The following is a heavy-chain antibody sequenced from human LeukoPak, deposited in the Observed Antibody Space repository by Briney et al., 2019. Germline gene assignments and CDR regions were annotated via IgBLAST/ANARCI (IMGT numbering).Heavy chain of an antibody. V-gene: IGHV3-49*04. CDR3: TVAVAEY. Sequence: GGSPRLSCTASGFTFGDYAMTWVRQAPGKGLEWVGFIRSKAYGGTTEYAASVKGRFTISRDDSKSIAYLQVNSLKTEDTAVYYCTVAVAEYWGQGTLVTVSS. CDR2: IRSKAYGGTT. J-gene: IGHJ4*02. CDR1: GFTFGDYA. D-gene: IGHD6-19*01.